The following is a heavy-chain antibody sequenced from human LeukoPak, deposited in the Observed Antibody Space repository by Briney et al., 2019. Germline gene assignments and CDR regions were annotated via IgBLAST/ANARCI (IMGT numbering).Heavy chain of an antibody. Sequence: SETLSLTCTVSGGSISSYYWSWIRQPPGKGLEWIGYIFYSGSTNYNPSLKSRVTISVDTSKNQFSLKLSSVTAADTAVYYCARTYGSSGLGYFDLWGRGTLVTVSS. V-gene: IGHV4-59*01. CDR3: ARTYGSSGLGYFDL. J-gene: IGHJ2*01. D-gene: IGHD6-13*01. CDR1: GGSISSYY. CDR2: IFYSGST.